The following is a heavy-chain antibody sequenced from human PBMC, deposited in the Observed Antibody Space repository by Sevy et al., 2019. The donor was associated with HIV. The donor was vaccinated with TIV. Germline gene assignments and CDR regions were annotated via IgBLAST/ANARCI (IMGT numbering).Heavy chain of an antibody. V-gene: IGHV3-33*06. CDR2: IWHDGSND. CDR3: AKDWGGSANYPLRNIFDV. CDR1: VFSFNTYG. J-gene: IGHJ6*04. Sequence: GESLKISCAASVFSFNTYGMHWVRQAPGKGLEWVAAIWHDGSNDYYVDSVKGRFTISRDNSKNTLYLQMNSLRAEDTAIYFCAKDWGGSANYPLRNIFDVWGKGTTVTVSS. D-gene: IGHD3-10*01.